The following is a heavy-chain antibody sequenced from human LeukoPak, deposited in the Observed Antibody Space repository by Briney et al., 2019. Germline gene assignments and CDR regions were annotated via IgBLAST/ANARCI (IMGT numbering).Heavy chain of an antibody. J-gene: IGHJ3*02. Sequence: GESLKISCKGSGYSFTSYWIGWVRQMPGKGLEWMGIIYPGDSDTRYSPSFQGQVTISADKSISTAYLQWSSLKASDTAMYYCARLGDSSGWYMGAFDIWGQGAMVIVSS. D-gene: IGHD6-19*01. CDR3: ARLGDSSGWYMGAFDI. CDR2: IYPGDSDT. CDR1: GYSFTSYW. V-gene: IGHV5-51*01.